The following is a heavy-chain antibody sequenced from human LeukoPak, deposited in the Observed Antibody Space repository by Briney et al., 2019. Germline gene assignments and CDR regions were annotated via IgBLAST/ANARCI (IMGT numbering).Heavy chain of an antibody. CDR3: ARGGISSIGLVY. V-gene: IGHV3-23*01. CDR1: GFTFSSYD. Sequence: PGGSLRLSCAASGFTFSSYDMTWVRQAPGKGLEWVSSVTNRGEATFYADSVKGRFTISRDSSKNTLHLQVNSLRAEDTALYYCARGGISSIGLVYWGQGTLVTVSS. D-gene: IGHD1-14*01. J-gene: IGHJ4*02. CDR2: VTNRGEAT.